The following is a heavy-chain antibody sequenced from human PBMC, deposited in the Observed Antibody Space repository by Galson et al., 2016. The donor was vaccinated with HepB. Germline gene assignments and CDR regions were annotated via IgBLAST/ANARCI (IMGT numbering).Heavy chain of an antibody. CDR1: GFTFSSYS. CDR2: ISSSSSYI. J-gene: IGHJ4*02. D-gene: IGHD5-18*01. Sequence: SLRLSCAASGFTFSSYSMNWVRQAPGKGLEWVSSISSSSSYIYYADSVKGRFTISRDNAKNSLYLQMNSRRAEDTAVCYCASGYSYGYFYYWGREPWSPSPQ. CDR3: ASGYSYGYFYY. V-gene: IGHV3-21*01.